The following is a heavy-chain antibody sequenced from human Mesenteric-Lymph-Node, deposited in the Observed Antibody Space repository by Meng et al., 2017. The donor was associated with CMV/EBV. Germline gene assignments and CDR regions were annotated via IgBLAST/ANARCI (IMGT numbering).Heavy chain of an antibody. J-gene: IGHJ4*02. CDR1: GFVFVVFG. Sequence: GFVFVVFGMGWVRQAQERVLEWDCGLNRNGGKTNNANSVKDRFAISRDNAKNSLYLGMNSLRAEDTAVYYCARPARSGSYYLNYFDYWGQGALVTVSS. V-gene: IGHV3-20*03. CDR2: LNRNGGKT. CDR3: ARPARSGSYYLNYFDY. D-gene: IGHD3-10*01.